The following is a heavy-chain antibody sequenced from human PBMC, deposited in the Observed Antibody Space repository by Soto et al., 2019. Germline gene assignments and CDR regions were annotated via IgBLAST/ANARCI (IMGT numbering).Heavy chain of an antibody. CDR2: ISYDGSNK. CDR3: AKENVVVVPAATYYYYYYMDV. D-gene: IGHD2-2*01. CDR1: GFTFSSYG. Sequence: PGGSLSLSCAASGFTFSSYGMHWVRQAPGKGLEWVAVISYDGSNKYYADSVKGRFTISRDNSKNTLYLQMNSLRAEDTAVYYCAKENVVVVPAATYYYYYYMDVWGKGTTVTVSS. V-gene: IGHV3-30*18. J-gene: IGHJ6*03.